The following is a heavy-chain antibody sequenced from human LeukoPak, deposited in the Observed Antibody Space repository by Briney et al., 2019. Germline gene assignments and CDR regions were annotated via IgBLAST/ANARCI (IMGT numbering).Heavy chain of an antibody. CDR3: AKDFWSGNYQSGGLDV. CDR1: GFTFRNCA. Sequence: GVSLRLSCAASGFTFRNCAMSWDRQAPGKGLEWVSHITNNADAAYYADSVKGRFTVSRDNSNNILYLQLDSLRAEDAAVYYCAKDFWSGNYQSGGLDVWAQGSTVTVS. D-gene: IGHD3-3*01. V-gene: IGHV3-23*01. CDR2: ITNNADAA. J-gene: IGHJ6*02.